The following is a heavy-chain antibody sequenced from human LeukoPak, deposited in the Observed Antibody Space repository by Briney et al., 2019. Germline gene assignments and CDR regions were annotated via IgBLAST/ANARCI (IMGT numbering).Heavy chain of an antibody. J-gene: IGHJ4*02. CDR3: AREDYSNQFDY. Sequence: SETVSLTCTVSGYSISSGYYWGWIRQPPGKGLEWIGSIYHSGSTYYNPSLKSRVTISVDTSKNQFSLKLSSVTAADTAVYYCAREDYSNQFDYWGQGTLVTVSS. D-gene: IGHD4-11*01. V-gene: IGHV4-38-2*02. CDR1: GYSISSGYY. CDR2: IYHSGST.